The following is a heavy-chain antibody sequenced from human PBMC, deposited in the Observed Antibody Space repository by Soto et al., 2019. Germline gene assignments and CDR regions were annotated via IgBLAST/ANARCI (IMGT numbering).Heavy chain of an antibody. D-gene: IGHD3-22*01. Sequence: SETLSLTCTVSGGSISSSSYYWGWIRQPPGKGLEWIGSIYYSGSTYSNPSLKSRVTISIDTSKNQFSLKLSSVTAADTAVYYCARRFYSSYYDSSGYYPFGYWGQGTLVTVSS. V-gene: IGHV4-39*01. J-gene: IGHJ4*02. CDR3: ARRFYSSYYDSSGYYPFGY. CDR2: IYYSGST. CDR1: GGSISSSSYY.